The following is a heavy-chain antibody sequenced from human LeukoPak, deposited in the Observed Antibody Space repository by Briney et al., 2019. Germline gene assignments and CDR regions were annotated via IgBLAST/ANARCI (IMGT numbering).Heavy chain of an antibody. CDR2: ISAYNGNT. D-gene: IGHD3-9*01. Sequence: ASVKVSYKASGYTFTSYGISWLRPAPGQGLAWMGWISAYNGNTNYAQKLQGRVTMTTDTSTSTAYMELRSLRSDDTAVYYCARTPYDILTGYDYWGQGTLVTVSS. CDR3: ARTPYDILTGYDY. J-gene: IGHJ4*02. V-gene: IGHV1-18*01. CDR1: GYTFTSYG.